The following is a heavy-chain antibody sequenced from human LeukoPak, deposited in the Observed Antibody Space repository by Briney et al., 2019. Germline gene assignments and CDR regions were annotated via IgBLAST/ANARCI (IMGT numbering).Heavy chain of an antibody. CDR2: TSGSGDDT. D-gene: IGHD2-15*01. CDR1: GFTFSSYG. J-gene: IGHJ4*02. Sequence: PGGSLRLSCVASGFTFSSYGMSWVRQAPGKGLEWVSSTSGSGDDTYYADSVKGRFTLSGDNSKNTLYLQMNSLRADDTAVYYCAKKRSSGGATQFDYWGQGTLVTVSS. CDR3: AKKRSSGGATQFDY. V-gene: IGHV3-23*01.